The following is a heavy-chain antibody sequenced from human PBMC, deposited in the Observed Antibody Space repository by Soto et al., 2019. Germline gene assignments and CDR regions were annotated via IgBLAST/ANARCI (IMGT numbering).Heavy chain of an antibody. CDR2: TIPILSMA. CDR3: ATSYGSGSQAFDY. J-gene: IGHJ4*02. V-gene: IGHV1-69*02. CDR1: GDTFNSYT. D-gene: IGHD3-10*01. Sequence: QVHLVQSGAELRKPGSSVRVSCKASGDTFNSYTINWVRQAPGLGLEWMGRTIPILSMANYSLKFQGRLTTTADKSTSTAYMVLSSLRSEDTAIYYCATSYGSGSQAFDYWGQGALVTVSS.